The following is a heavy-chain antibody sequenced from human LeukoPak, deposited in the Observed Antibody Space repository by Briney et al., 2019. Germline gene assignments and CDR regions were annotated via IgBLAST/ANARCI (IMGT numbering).Heavy chain of an antibody. CDR2: IYHSGST. D-gene: IGHD4-23*01. J-gene: IGHJ2*01. CDR3: ARGNSGDFYWYFDL. V-gene: IGHV4-30-2*01. Sequence: SQTLSLTCAVSGGSISSGAYSWSWIRQPPGKGLEWIGYIYHSGSTYYNPSLKSRVTISVDRSKNQFSLKLTSVTAADTAVYYCARGNSGDFYWYFDLWGRGTLVTVSS. CDR1: GGSISSGAYS.